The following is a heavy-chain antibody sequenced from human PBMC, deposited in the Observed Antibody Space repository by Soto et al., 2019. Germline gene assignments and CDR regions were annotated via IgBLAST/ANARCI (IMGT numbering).Heavy chain of an antibody. Sequence: GASVKVSCKASGYKFTDKALHWVRQAPGQRLEWMGWINPANGNTKYSEKFQGRVTVTRDTSANKAYMGLRSLTSEDRAVYYCARALAVGPGDVYAAWGQGTMVTVSS. CDR2: INPANGNT. CDR3: ARALAVGPGDVYAA. D-gene: IGHD2-21*01. J-gene: IGHJ3*01. CDR1: GYKFTDKA. V-gene: IGHV1-3*01.